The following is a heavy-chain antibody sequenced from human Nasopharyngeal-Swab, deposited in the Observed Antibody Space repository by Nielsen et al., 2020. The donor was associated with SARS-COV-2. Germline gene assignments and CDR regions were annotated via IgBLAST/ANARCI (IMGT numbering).Heavy chain of an antibody. CDR3: TIGGNSYGYGYYYGMDV. Sequence: ASVKVSCKASGYTFTSYDINWVRQATGQGLEWMGWMNPNSGNTGYAQKFQGRVTMTRNTSISTAYMELSSLRSEDTAVYYCTIGGNSYGYGYYYGMDVWGQGTTVTVSS. CDR2: MNPNSGNT. CDR1: GYTFTSYD. V-gene: IGHV1-8*01. D-gene: IGHD5-18*01. J-gene: IGHJ6*02.